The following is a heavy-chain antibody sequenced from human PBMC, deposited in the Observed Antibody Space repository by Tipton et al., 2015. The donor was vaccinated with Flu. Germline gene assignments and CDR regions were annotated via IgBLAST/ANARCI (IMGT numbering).Heavy chain of an antibody. D-gene: IGHD7-27*01. Sequence: SLRLSCAASGFTFSNYAMGWVRRAPGKGLEWVSVIYYAGGAFYADSVKGRFTISRDNSKNTISLQMNNLETEDTAVYYCARGTGDLDYWGQGTLVTVSS. J-gene: IGHJ4*02. CDR3: ARGTGDLDY. CDR2: IYYAGGA. CDR1: GFTFSNYA. V-gene: IGHV3-66*02.